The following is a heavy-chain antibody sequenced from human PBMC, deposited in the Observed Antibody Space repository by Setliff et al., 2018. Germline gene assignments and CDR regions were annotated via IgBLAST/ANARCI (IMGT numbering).Heavy chain of an antibody. V-gene: IGHV3-7*01. J-gene: IGHJ4*02. CDR1: GFTYNNCW. CDR2: INQDGSGK. D-gene: IGHD3-10*01. CDR3: WGSRGY. Sequence: PGGSLRLSCGASGFTYNNCWVSWVRQTPGKGLEWVANINQDGSGKYYVDSVKGRFTISRDNAKNSLSLQMNSLRAEDTAVYYCWGSRGYWGQGTLVTVSS.